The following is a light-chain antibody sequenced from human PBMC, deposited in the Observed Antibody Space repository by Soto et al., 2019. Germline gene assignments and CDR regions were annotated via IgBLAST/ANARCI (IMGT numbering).Light chain of an antibody. V-gene: IGKV3-20*01. CDR1: QTVSSTY. J-gene: IGKJ1*01. CDR2: GAS. CDR3: HQCGNSWWT. Sequence: EIVLTQSPGTLSLSPGERATLSCRASQTVSSTYLVWYQQKPGQAPRLLIYGASNSAPGLSDRFSGSGSGTDFTLTISRLEPEDFAVYYCHQCGNSWWTFGQGTKVEIK.